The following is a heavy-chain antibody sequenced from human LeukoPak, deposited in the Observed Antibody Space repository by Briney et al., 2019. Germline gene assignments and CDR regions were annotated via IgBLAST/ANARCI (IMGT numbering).Heavy chain of an antibody. CDR3: AREYSSSSLFDY. CDR2: IYYSGST. D-gene: IGHD6-6*01. Sequence: PSQTLSLTCTVSGGSISSGGYYWSWVRQYPGKGLEWIGYIYYSGSTYYNPSLKSRVTISVDTSKNQFSLKLSSVTAADTAVYYCAREYSSSSLFDYWGQGTLVTVSS. CDR1: GGSISSGGYY. J-gene: IGHJ4*02. V-gene: IGHV4-31*03.